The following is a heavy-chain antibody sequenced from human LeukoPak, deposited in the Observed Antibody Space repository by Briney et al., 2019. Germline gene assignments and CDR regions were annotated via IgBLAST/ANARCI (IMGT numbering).Heavy chain of an antibody. CDR1: GGTFSSYA. CDR3: ARVIDSSSFYFDY. J-gene: IGHJ4*02. V-gene: IGHV1-69*13. Sequence: SVKVSCKASGGTFSSYAISWVRQAPGQGLEWMGGIIPIFGTANYAQKFQGRVTITADESTSTAYIELSSLRSEDTAVYYCARVIDSSSFYFDYWGQGTLVTVSS. D-gene: IGHD6-6*01. CDR2: IIPIFGTA.